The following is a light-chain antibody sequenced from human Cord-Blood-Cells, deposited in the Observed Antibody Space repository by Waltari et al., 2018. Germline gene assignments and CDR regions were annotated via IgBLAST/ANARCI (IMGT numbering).Light chain of an antibody. J-gene: IGLJ3*02. V-gene: IGLV1-44*01. CDR1: SSIIGRNT. CDR2: SNS. CDR3: AAWDDSLNGPV. Sequence: QTVLTQPPPASGTPGQRVTISCSGRSSIIGRNTLNWYQQLPGSAPKLLSYSNSQRPSGVPDRFSGSKSGTSASLAISGLQSEDEADYYCAAWDDSLNGPVFGGGTKLTVL.